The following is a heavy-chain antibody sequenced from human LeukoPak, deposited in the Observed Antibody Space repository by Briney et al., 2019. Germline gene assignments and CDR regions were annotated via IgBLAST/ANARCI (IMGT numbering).Heavy chain of an antibody. CDR3: ARGVRGSYYGMDV. CDR1: GFTFSDYW. J-gene: IGHJ6*02. Sequence: GGSLRLSCAASGFTFSDYWMHWVRQVPGKGLEWVSVIYSGGSTYYADSVKGRFTISRDNSKNTLYLQMNSLRAEDTAVYYCARGVRGSYYGMDVWGQGTTVTVSS. CDR2: IYSGGST. V-gene: IGHV3-53*01. D-gene: IGHD3-10*01.